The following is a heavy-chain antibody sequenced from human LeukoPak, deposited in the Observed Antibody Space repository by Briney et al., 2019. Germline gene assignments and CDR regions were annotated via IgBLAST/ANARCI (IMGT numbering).Heavy chain of an antibody. CDR2: ISSSSSYI. J-gene: IGHJ4*02. CDR1: GFTFSSYS. V-gene: IGHV3-21*01. Sequence: PGGPLRLSCAASGFTFSSYSMNWGRQAPGKGLEWVSSISSSSSYIYYADSVKGRFTISRDNAKNSLYLQMNSLRAEDTAVYYCASHLYCSSTSCPDYWGQGTLVTVSS. CDR3: ASHLYCSSTSCPDY. D-gene: IGHD2-2*01.